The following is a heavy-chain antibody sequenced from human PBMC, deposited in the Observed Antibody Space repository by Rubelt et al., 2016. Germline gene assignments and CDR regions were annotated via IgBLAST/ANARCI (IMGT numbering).Heavy chain of an antibody. V-gene: IGHV1-18*01. CDR2: ISAYNGNT. Sequence: QVQLVQSGAEVKKPGASVKVSCKASGYTFTSYGISWVRQAPGQGLEWMGWISAYNGNTNYAQKVQGMVTMTTDTSTSTADMELRSLRSDDTAVYYCARVSGTTNNWFDPWGQGTLVTVSS. CDR1: GYTFTSYG. CDR3: ARVSGTTNNWFDP. D-gene: IGHD1-1*01. J-gene: IGHJ5*02.